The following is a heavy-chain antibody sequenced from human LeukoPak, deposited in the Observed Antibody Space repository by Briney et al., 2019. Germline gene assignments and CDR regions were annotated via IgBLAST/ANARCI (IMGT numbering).Heavy chain of an antibody. Sequence: GGSLRLSCAASGFTFSSYAMSWVRQAPGKGLEWVSAISGSGGSTYYADSAKGRFTISRDNSKNTLYLQMNSLRAEDTAVYYCAKVGDYGDHVGTYYFDYWGQGTLVTVSS. D-gene: IGHD4-17*01. CDR2: ISGSGGST. CDR3: AKVGDYGDHVGTYYFDY. V-gene: IGHV3-23*01. CDR1: GFTFSSYA. J-gene: IGHJ4*02.